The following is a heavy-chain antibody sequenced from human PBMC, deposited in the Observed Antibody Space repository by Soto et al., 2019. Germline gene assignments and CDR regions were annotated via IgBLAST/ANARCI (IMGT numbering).Heavy chain of an antibody. V-gene: IGHV5-51*01. Sequence: PGESLKISCKGSGYTFSSYWIGWVRQMPGKGLEWMGIIYPDDSDTKYSPSFQGQVTISADKSISTAYLQWTSLKASDTAIYYCARRLPYPPVWFASRGRGTLVTVSS. CDR2: IYPDDSDT. CDR1: GYTFSSYW. D-gene: IGHD3-16*01. J-gene: IGHJ5*01. CDR3: ARRLPYPPVWFAS.